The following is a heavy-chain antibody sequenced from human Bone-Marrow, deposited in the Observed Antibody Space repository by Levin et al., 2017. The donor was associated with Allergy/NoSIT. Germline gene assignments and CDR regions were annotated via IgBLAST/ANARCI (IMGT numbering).Heavy chain of an antibody. J-gene: IGHJ6*02. CDR3: AKDLIGSSGISYGMDV. V-gene: IGHV3-30*18. D-gene: IGHD6-6*01. CDR2: ISYDGSKN. CDR1: GFTFSSYG. Sequence: LPGGSLRLSCAASGFTFSSYGIHWVRQAPGKGLEWVAIISYDGSKNHHADSVKGRFTISRDNSKNTLYLQMNSLRAEDTAVYYCAKDLIGSSGISYGMDVWGQGTTVTVSS.